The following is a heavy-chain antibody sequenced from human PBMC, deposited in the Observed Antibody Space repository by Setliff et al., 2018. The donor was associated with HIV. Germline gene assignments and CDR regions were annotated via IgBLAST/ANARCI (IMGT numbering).Heavy chain of an antibody. CDR3: AKTTGSVLGTYYFDS. J-gene: IGHJ4*02. V-gene: IGHV3-43D*03. Sequence: GGSLRLSCAASGFTFDAYAMYWVRQAPGKALEWVSLINWKGGRTFYSDSVKGRFTISRDNSENFLYLQMHSLRLDDTAIYYCAKTTGSVLGTYYFDSWGQGTRVTVSS. CDR2: INWKGGRT. D-gene: IGHD3-16*01. CDR1: GFTFDAYA.